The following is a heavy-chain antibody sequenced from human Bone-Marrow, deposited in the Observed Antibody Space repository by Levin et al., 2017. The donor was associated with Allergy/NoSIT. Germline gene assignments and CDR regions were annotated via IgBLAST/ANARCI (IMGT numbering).Heavy chain of an antibody. D-gene: IGHD6-13*01. Sequence: GSLRLSCAVYGGSFSGYYWSWIRQPPGKGLEWIGEINHSGSTNYNPSLKSRVTISVDTSKNQFSLKLSSVTAADTAVYYCARSHEGPQQLGIHWGQGTLVTVSS. CDR3: ARSHEGPQQLGIH. V-gene: IGHV4-34*01. CDR2: INHSGST. J-gene: IGHJ4*02. CDR1: GGSFSGYY.